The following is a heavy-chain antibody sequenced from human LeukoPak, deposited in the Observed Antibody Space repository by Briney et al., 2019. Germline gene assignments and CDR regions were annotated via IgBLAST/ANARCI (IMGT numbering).Heavy chain of an antibody. CDR3: ARRGKDYFDY. Sequence: PSETLSLTCTVSGGSISSSSYYWGWIRQPPGKGLEWIGSIYYSGSTYYNPSLKSRVTISVDTSKNQFSLKLSSVTAADTAVYYCARRGKDYFDYWGQGTLVTVSS. V-gene: IGHV4-39*01. D-gene: IGHD4-23*01. J-gene: IGHJ4*02. CDR1: GGSISSSSYY. CDR2: IYYSGST.